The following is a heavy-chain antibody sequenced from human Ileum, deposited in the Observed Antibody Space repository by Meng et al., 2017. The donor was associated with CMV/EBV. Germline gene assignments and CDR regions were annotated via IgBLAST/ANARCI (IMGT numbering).Heavy chain of an antibody. Sequence: VSCETSGSTFTVYTIRWARQAPGQGLEWMGRINTNSGDTYYAQKFRGRVTMTRDTSIRTVFMELSGLQSHDTAIYYCARDNWGSDYWGQGTLVTVSS. CDR2: INTNSGDT. V-gene: IGHV1-2*06. J-gene: IGHJ4*02. D-gene: IGHD7-27*01. CDR1: GSTFTVYT. CDR3: ARDNWGSDY.